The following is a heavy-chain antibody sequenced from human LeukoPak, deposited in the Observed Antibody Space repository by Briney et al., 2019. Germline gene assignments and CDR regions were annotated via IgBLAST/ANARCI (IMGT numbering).Heavy chain of an antibody. J-gene: IGHJ6*03. CDR3: ARQRADYFYHYLDV. CDR2: VYYGGNT. V-gene: IGHV4-39*01. Sequence: SETLSLTCTVSGGSISSTSYYWDWVRQPPGKGLEWIGSVYYGGNTFYNSSLESRVTISVDMSKNQFSLKLTSLTAADTAVYYCARQRADYFYHYLDVWGKGTSVTVSS. CDR1: GGSISSTSYY.